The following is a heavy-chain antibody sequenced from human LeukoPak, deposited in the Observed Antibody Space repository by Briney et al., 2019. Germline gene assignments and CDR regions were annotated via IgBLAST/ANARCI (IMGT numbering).Heavy chain of an antibody. CDR2: ISSSSSTI. CDR1: GFTFSSYS. V-gene: IGHV3-48*01. J-gene: IGHJ4*02. D-gene: IGHD5-24*01. CDR3: ARGMRWLQSTTFFDY. Sequence: SGGSLRLSCAASGFTFSSYSMNWVRQAPGKGLEWVSYISSSSSTIYYADSVKGRFTISRDNAKNSLYLQMNSLRAEDTAVYYCARGMRWLQSTTFFDYWGQGTLVTVSS.